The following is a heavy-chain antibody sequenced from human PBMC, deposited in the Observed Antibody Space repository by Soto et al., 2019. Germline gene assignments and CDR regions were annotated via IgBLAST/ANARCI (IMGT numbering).Heavy chain of an antibody. CDR1: GFTFSSYA. CDR3: AKDKQDTAMETFDY. V-gene: IGHV3-23*01. J-gene: IGHJ4*02. Sequence: GGSLRLSCAASGFTFSSYAMSWVRQAPGKGLEWVSAISGSGGSTYYADSVKGRFTLSRDNSKNTLYLQMNGLRAEDTAVYYCAKDKQDTAMETFDYWGQGTLVTVSS. D-gene: IGHD5-18*01. CDR2: ISGSGGST.